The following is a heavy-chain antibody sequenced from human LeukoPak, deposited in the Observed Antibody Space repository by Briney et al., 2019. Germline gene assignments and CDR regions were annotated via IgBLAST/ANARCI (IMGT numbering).Heavy chain of an antibody. CDR2: IYTSGST. D-gene: IGHD5-18*01. Sequence: SQTLSLTCTVSGGSISSGSYYWTWIRQPAGKGLEWIGRIYTSGSTNHNPSLKSRVTISLDTSKNQFSLKLISGTAADTALYFCARERTDTSMDYWGQGTLVTVSS. CDR1: GGSISSGSYY. CDR3: ARERTDTSMDY. V-gene: IGHV4-61*02. J-gene: IGHJ4*02.